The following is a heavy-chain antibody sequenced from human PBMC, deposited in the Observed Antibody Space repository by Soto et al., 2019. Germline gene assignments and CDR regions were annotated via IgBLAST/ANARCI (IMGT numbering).Heavy chain of an antibody. CDR3: ARAGGGIWFGEDGYGMDV. Sequence: QVQLVQSGAEVKKPGASVKVSCKASGYTFTGYYMHWVRQAPGQGLEWMGWINPNSGGTNYAQKLQGWVTMTRDTAISTAYMELSRLRSDDTAVYYCARAGGGIWFGEDGYGMDVWGQGTTVTVSS. D-gene: IGHD3-10*01. CDR1: GYTFTGYY. V-gene: IGHV1-2*04. CDR2: INPNSGGT. J-gene: IGHJ6*02.